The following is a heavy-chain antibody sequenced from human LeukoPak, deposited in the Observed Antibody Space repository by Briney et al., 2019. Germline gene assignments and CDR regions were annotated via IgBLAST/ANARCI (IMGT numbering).Heavy chain of an antibody. CDR1: GYSFTSYW. D-gene: IGHD2-2*01. Sequence: GESLKISCKGSGYSFTSYWIGWVRQMPGKGLEWMGIIYPGDSDTRYSPSFQGQVTISADKSISTAYLQWSSLKASDTAMYYCARLVPDCSSTSCSFAYYYYYYMDVWGKGTTVTVSS. CDR3: ARLVPDCSSTSCSFAYYYYYYMDV. J-gene: IGHJ6*03. CDR2: IYPGDSDT. V-gene: IGHV5-51*01.